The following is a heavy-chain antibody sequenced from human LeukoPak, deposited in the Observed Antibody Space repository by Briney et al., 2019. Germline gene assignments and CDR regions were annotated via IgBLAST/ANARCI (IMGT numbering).Heavy chain of an antibody. V-gene: IGHV5-10-1*01. CDR2: MDPSDSYT. D-gene: IGHD4-17*01. Sequence: GESLKISCKGSGFSFSTYWISWVRQMPGKGLEWMGTMDPSDSYTNYSPSFQGHVTISADKSISTAYLQWSSLKASDSAMYYCARLRTYGDYALDYWGQGTLVTVSS. CDR1: GFSFSTYW. J-gene: IGHJ4*02. CDR3: ARLRTYGDYALDY.